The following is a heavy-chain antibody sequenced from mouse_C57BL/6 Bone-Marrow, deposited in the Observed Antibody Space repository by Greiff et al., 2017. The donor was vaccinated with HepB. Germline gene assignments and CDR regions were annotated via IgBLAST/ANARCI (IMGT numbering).Heavy chain of an antibody. Sequence: VQLQQSGAELVKPGASVKLSCTASGFNIKDTYMHWVKQRPEQGLEWIGRIYPANGSTKHDPKFQGKATITADTSSNIAYLHLSSLTSEDTAVYYCARISPAFDSWGQGTPLAVSS. J-gene: IGHJ2*01. V-gene: IGHV14-3*02. CDR3: ARISPAFDS. D-gene: IGHD1-2*01. CDR2: IYPANGST. CDR1: GFNIKDTY.